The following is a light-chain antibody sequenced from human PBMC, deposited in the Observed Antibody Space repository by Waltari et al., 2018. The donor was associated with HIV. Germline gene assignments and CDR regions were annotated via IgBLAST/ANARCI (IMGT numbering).Light chain of an antibody. CDR1: SSDVGGYNL. CDR2: EVS. V-gene: IGLV2-23*02. J-gene: IGLJ3*02. CDR3: CSYADSNTWV. Sequence: QSALTQPASVSGSPGQSITISCTGTSSDVGGYNLGSWYQQHPGKAPKLMTYEVSKRPSEVSNRFSVSKSGNTASLTISGLQAEDEADYYCCSYADSNTWVFGGGTKLTVL.